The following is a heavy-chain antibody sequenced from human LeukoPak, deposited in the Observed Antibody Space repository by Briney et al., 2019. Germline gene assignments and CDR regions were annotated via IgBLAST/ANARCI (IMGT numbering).Heavy chain of an antibody. CDR2: ISFDGSNK. V-gene: IGHV3-30*18. J-gene: IGHJ3*02. Sequence: GGSLRLSCAASGFTFSNSQAPGKGLEWVAVISFDGSNKYYADSVKGRFTISRDNSKNTLYLQLNSLRTEDTAVYYCAKDTVLQCGGDCYYSDAFDIWGQGTMVTVSS. CDR3: AKDTVLQCGGDCYYSDAFDI. D-gene: IGHD2-21*02. CDR1: GFTFSNS.